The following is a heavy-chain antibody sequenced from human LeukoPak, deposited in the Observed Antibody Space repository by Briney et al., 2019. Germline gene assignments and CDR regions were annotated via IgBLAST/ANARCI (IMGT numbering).Heavy chain of an antibody. CDR3: ARHPSYYDRIDY. CDR1: GGSISSFY. CDR2: VYYSGST. J-gene: IGHJ4*02. Sequence: PSETLCLTYTVSGGSISSFYWSWIRQPPGKGLEWIGYVYYSGSTNYSPSLKSRVTISVDTSKNQFSLKLSSVTAADTAVYYCARHPSYYDRIDYWGQGTLVTVSS. D-gene: IGHD3-22*01. V-gene: IGHV4-59*08.